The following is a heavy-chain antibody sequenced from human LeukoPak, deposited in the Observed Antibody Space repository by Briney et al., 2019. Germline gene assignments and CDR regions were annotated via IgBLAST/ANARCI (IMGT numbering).Heavy chain of an antibody. D-gene: IGHD2-21*02. CDR1: GFTFSSYW. CDR3: GRGSVTELDF. Sequence: GGSLGLSCAASGFTFSSYWMSWVRQAPGEGLEWMANIKYDGSEKGYVDSVKGRFTISRDNAKSSLYLQMDSLRAEDTAVYYCGRGSVTELDFRGQGTLVTVSS. J-gene: IGHJ4*02. CDR2: IKYDGSEK. V-gene: IGHV3-7*01.